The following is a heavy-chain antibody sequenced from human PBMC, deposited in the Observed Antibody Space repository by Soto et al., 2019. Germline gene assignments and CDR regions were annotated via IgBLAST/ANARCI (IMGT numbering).Heavy chain of an antibody. Sequence: PGGSLRLSCAASGFTFSSYGMHWVRQAPGKGLEWVAVISYDGSNKYYADSVKGRFTISRDNSKNTLYLQMNSLRAEDTAVYYCAKDVRGPGTPYYYYGMDVWGQGTTVTVSS. CDR2: ISYDGSNK. V-gene: IGHV3-30*18. J-gene: IGHJ6*02. CDR3: AKDVRGPGTPYYYYGMDV. CDR1: GFTFSSYG. D-gene: IGHD2-15*01.